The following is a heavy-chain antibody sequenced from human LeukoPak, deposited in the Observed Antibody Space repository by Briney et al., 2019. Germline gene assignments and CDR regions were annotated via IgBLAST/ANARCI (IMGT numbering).Heavy chain of an antibody. J-gene: IGHJ4*02. D-gene: IGHD4-17*01. CDR2: ISVSNGNT. CDR3: ARDKDPFLDGDYGNIYGY. Sequence: ASVKVSCKASGYTFTSYGISWVRQAPGQGLEWMGWISVSNGNTNYAQKFQGRVTMTTDTSTSTAYMELRSLRSDDTAVYYCARDKDPFLDGDYGNIYGYWGQGTLVTVSS. CDR1: GYTFTSYG. V-gene: IGHV1-18*01.